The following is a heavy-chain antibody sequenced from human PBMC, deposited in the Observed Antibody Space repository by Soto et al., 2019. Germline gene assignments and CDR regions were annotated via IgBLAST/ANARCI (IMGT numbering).Heavy chain of an antibody. J-gene: IGHJ3*02. V-gene: IGHV3-48*02. Sequence: GGSLRLSCAASGFTFSSYSMNWVRQAPGKGLEWVSYISSSSSTIYYADSVKGRFTISRDNAKNSLYLQMNSLRDEDTAVYYCARLCSWPAKHDAFDIWGQGTMVTV. CDR3: ARLCSWPAKHDAFDI. CDR1: GFTFSSYS. D-gene: IGHD6-13*01. CDR2: ISSSSSTI.